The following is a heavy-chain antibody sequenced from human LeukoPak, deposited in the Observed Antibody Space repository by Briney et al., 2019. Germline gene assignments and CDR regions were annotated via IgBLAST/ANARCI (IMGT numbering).Heavy chain of an antibody. V-gene: IGHV4-34*01. D-gene: IGHD6-13*01. CDR1: GGSFSGYY. J-gene: IGHJ4*02. Sequence: TPSETPSLTCAVYGGSFSGYYWSWIRQPPGKGLEWIGEINHSGSTNYNPSLKSRVTISVDTSKNQFSLKLSSVTAADTAVYYCAREGRGYSSSWDYYFDYWGQGTLVTVSS. CDR3: AREGRGYSSSWDYYFDY. CDR2: INHSGST.